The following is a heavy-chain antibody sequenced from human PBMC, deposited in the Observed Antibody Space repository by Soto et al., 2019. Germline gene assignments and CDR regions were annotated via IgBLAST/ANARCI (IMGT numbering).Heavy chain of an antibody. J-gene: IGHJ3*02. Sequence: QVQLVQSGAEVKKPGASVTVSCKASGYTFTGYYMHWVRQAPGQGLEWMGWIYPNSGGTNYAQKFQGRVTMTSDTSISTAYIELSRLRSYDTAVDYCVAEDSSGYYDSGAFDIWGQGTMVTVSS. CDR2: IYPNSGGT. CDR1: GYTFTGYY. V-gene: IGHV1-2*02. D-gene: IGHD3-22*01. CDR3: VAEDSSGYYDSGAFDI.